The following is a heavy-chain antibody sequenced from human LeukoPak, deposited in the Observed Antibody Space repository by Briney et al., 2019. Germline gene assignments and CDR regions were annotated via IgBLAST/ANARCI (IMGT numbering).Heavy chain of an antibody. J-gene: IGHJ4*02. CDR3: AKEGLLGGYFFDL. CDR2: VGGRGGDRT. CDR1: GFPFSRYS. Sequence: GGSLRLSCAASGFPFSRYSMAWVRQAPGRGLNWVSTVGGRGGDRTFYADSVKGRFTVSRDNSRDTVYLQMNNLGADDTAIYYCAKEGLLGGYFFDLWGQGAPVTVSS. D-gene: IGHD1-26*01. V-gene: IGHV3-23*01.